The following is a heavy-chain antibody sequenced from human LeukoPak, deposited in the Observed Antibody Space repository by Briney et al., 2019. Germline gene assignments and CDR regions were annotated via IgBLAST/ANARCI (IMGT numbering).Heavy chain of an antibody. J-gene: IGHJ4*02. CDR2: ISTTDTTK. CDR1: GFTLSSYE. V-gene: IGHV3-48*03. CDR3: ARETLACGGDCLDY. D-gene: IGHD2-21*02. Sequence: PGGSLRLSCAASGFTLSSYEWNWVRQPPGKGLEWLSYISTTDTTKYYAESVKGRFTISRDNAKNSLFLQMNSLRAEGTAVYYCARETLACGGDCLDYWGQGTLVTVSS.